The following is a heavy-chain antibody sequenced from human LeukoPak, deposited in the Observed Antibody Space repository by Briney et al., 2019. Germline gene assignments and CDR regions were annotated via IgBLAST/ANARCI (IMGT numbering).Heavy chain of an antibody. CDR3: AFSRAVIAEGAFDI. Sequence: EGALILSCATSEFTFSSDAMSLGRQAPGKGVEWVSAISGSGGSTYYADSVKGRFPVSRDNSRNTLYLQMNSLRAQATAVYYCAFSRAVIAEGAFDIWGQGTMVTVSS. V-gene: IGHV3-23*01. D-gene: IGHD2-21*01. CDR2: ISGSGGST. J-gene: IGHJ3*02. CDR1: EFTFSSDA.